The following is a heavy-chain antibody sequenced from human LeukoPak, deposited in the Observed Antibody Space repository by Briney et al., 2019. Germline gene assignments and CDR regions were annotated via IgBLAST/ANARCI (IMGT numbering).Heavy chain of an antibody. CDR3: ARGNGRIAARPLDY. J-gene: IGHJ4*02. Sequence: GASVKVSCKASGYTFTWYGITWVRQAPGQGLEWMGWISAYNGNTNYTQKLQGRVTMTTHSSTSTAYMDLRSLRSDDTAVYYCARGNGRIAARPLDYWGQGTLVTVSS. D-gene: IGHD6-6*01. CDR1: GYTFTWYG. V-gene: IGHV1-18*01. CDR2: ISAYNGNT.